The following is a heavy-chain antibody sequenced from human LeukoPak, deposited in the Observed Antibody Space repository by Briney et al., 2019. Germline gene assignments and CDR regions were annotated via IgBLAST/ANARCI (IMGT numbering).Heavy chain of an antibody. J-gene: IGHJ4*02. V-gene: IGHV3-30*03. Sequence: GGSLRLSCAASGFTFSNYGMQGVRQAPGKGLEWLAVVSYDGRTTFYADSVKGRFTISRDNAKNSLYLQMNSLSPEDTALYYCARQYSGYDYWGQGTLVTVSS. CDR1: GFTFSNYG. CDR3: ARQYSGYDY. CDR2: VSYDGRTT. D-gene: IGHD5-12*01.